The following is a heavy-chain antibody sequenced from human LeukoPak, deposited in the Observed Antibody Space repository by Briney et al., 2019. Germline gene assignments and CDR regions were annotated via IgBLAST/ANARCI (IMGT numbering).Heavy chain of an antibody. CDR3: ARGNSSSWYGGHYFDY. Sequence: PGGSLRLSCAASGFTFSSYWMSWVRQAPGKGREWVANIKQDGSEKYYVDSVKGRFTISRDNAKNSLYPQMNSLRAEDTAVYYCARGNSSSWYGGHYFDYWGQGTPVTVSS. D-gene: IGHD6-13*01. V-gene: IGHV3-7*01. CDR2: IKQDGSEK. CDR1: GFTFSSYW. J-gene: IGHJ4*02.